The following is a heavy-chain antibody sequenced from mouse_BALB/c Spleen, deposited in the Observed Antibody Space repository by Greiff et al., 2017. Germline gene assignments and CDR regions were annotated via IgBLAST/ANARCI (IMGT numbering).Heavy chain of an antibody. Sequence: EVKVVESGGGLVKPGGSLKLSCAASGFTFSSYAMSWVRQSPEKRLEWVAEISSGGSYTYYPDTVTGRFTISRDNAKNTLYLEMSSLRSEDTAMYYCARGGNYEALDYWGQGTSVTVSS. D-gene: IGHD2-1*01. CDR1: GFTFSSYA. CDR3: ARGGNYEALDY. J-gene: IGHJ4*01. CDR2: ISSGGSYT. V-gene: IGHV5-9-4*01.